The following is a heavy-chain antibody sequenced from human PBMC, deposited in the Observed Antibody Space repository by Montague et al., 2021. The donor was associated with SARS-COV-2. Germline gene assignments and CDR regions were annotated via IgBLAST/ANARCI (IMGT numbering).Heavy chain of an antibody. J-gene: IGHJ4*02. Sequence: SLRLSCAASGLTVNSNFMTWVRQAPGKGLEWVSVIYAGGGTDYADSAKGRFTVSRDNSKNTLYLQMNSLRVDDTALYYCASGLGYGDYGDYWGQGTLVTVSP. CDR1: GLTVNSNF. V-gene: IGHV3-53*01. D-gene: IGHD4-17*01. CDR3: ASGLGYGDYGDY. CDR2: IYAGGGT.